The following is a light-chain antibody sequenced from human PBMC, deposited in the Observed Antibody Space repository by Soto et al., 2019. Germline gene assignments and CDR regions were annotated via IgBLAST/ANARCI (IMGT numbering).Light chain of an antibody. J-gene: IGKJ1*01. Sequence: EIVLTQSPGTLSLSPGERATLSCRASQSVSSNYLAWYQQKPGQAPRPLIYDASSRATGIPDRFSGSGAGTDFTLTILRLEYADFGVYDCQQYGSPPWTFGQGTKVEIK. V-gene: IGKV3-20*01. CDR3: QQYGSPPWT. CDR1: QSVSSNY. CDR2: DAS.